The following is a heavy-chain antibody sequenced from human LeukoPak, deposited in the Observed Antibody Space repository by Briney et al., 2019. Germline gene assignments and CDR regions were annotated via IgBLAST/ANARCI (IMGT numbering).Heavy chain of an antibody. CDR1: GLTFSSYG. V-gene: IGHV3-23*01. CDR2: IGGRDGST. J-gene: IGHJ4*02. Sequence: SGGSLRLSCAASGLTFSSYGTSWVRQAPGKGLEWVSAIGGRDGSTYYADSVKGRFTVSRDNSKNTLYVQMNSLRAEDTAVYYCAKGHYYGSGSLDYWGQGTLVTVSS. CDR3: AKGHYYGSGSLDY. D-gene: IGHD3-10*01.